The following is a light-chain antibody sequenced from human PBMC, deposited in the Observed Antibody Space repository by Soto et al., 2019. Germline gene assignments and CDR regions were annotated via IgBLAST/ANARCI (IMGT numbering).Light chain of an antibody. Sequence: DIQMTQSPSSLSASVGDRVTITCRASQSISSYFNWYQQKPGKAPKLLIYAASSLQSGVPSRFSGSESGTDFTLTISSLQPEDFATYYCQQSYSTPWTFGQGTKVEIK. CDR2: AAS. J-gene: IGKJ1*01. CDR1: QSISSY. CDR3: QQSYSTPWT. V-gene: IGKV1-39*01.